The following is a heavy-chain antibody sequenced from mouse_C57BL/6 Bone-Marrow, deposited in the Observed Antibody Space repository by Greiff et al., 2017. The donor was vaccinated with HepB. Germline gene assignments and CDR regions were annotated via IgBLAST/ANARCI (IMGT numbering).Heavy chain of an antibody. Sequence: EVQLVESGGGLVQPKGSLKLSCAASGFTFNTYAMHWVRQAPGKGLEWVARIRSKSSNYATYYADSVKDRFTISRDDSQSMLYLQMNNLKTEDTAMYYCVRRGLSDGSTWGGAMDYWGQGTSVTVSS. CDR1: GFTFNTYA. V-gene: IGHV10-3*01. J-gene: IGHJ4*01. CDR2: IRSKSSNYAT. CDR3: VRRGLSDGSTWGGAMDY. D-gene: IGHD1-1*01.